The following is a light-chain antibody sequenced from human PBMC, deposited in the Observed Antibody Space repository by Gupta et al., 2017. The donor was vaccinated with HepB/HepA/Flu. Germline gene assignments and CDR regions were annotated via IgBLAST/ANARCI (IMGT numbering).Light chain of an antibody. CDR2: LAS. CDR1: LSVSSD. V-gene: IGKV3-15*01. CDR3: QQYSYWPLT. J-gene: IGKJ4*01. Sequence: EIVLTQSPATLSVSPGERATLSCRASLSVSSDLAWYQQKPGQAPRLLIYLASSRATGIPAMFSGSGSGTEYTLTISILPSEVFAFYYCQQYSYWPLTFGGGTKVEIK.